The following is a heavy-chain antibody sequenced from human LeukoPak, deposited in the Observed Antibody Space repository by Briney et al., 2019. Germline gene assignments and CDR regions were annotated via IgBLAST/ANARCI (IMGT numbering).Heavy chain of an antibody. CDR1: GFTFSSYA. Sequence: PPGGSLRLSCVASGFTFSSYAMSWVRQAPGKGLEWVSAISGSGGSTYYADSVKGRFTISRDNSKNTLYLQMNSLRAEDTAVYYCAKGGGTYSSSWYLIDYWGQGTLVTVSS. V-gene: IGHV3-23*01. D-gene: IGHD6-13*01. J-gene: IGHJ4*02. CDR2: ISGSGGST. CDR3: AKGGGTYSSSWYLIDY.